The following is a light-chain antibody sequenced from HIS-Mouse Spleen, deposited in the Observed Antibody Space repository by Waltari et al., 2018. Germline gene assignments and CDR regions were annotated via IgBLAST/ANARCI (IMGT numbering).Light chain of an antibody. CDR2: AAS. CDR3: EQLNSYPPT. J-gene: IGKJ1*01. V-gene: IGKV1-9*01. Sequence: DIQLTQSPSFLSASVGDRVTITCRASKGISRYLAWYQQKPGKAPKLLIYAASSLQSGVTSRVSGSGSGTEFILTISSLQPEDFATYYCEQLNSYPPTFGQGTKVEIK. CDR1: KGISRY.